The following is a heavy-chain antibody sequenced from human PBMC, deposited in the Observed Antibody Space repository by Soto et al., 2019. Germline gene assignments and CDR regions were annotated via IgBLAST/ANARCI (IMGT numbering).Heavy chain of an antibody. J-gene: IGHJ3*01. D-gene: IGHD2-8*01. CDR3: AKVRLPDYLRYAPHL. Sequence: EVQLLESGGGLVQPGGSLRLACAASGFTFNNYAMNWVRQAPGRGLEWVSIISPNGDSTYYADSVKGRFTISRDNSKNTVFLQMNSLRAEDTAIYCCAKVRLPDYLRYAPHLWGQGTLGTVSS. CDR1: GFTFNNYA. CDR2: ISPNGDST. V-gene: IGHV3-23*01.